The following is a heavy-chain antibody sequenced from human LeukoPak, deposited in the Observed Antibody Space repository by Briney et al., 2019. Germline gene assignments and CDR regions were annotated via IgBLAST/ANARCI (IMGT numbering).Heavy chain of an antibody. V-gene: IGHV3-23*01. CDR1: GFTVSSYA. D-gene: IGHD6-19*01. J-gene: IGHJ5*02. CDR2: IIGSGGST. CDR3: AKDDRAVAGISAP. Sequence: PGGSLRLAWAASGFTVSSYAMSWVRQAPGKGREWVSSIIGSGGSTYYADSVEGRFTTSRDNSKNTLYMQMRSLRAGDAAVYYCAKDDRAVAGISAPWGQGTLVTVSS.